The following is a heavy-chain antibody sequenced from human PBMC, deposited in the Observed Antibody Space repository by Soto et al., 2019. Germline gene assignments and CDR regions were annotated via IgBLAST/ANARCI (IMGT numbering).Heavy chain of an antibody. CDR2: IYHSGST. CDR1: GGSISSSNW. Sequence: PSETLSLTCAVSGGSISSSNWWSWVRQPPGKGLEWIGEIYHSGSTNYNPSLKSRVTISVDKSKNQFSLKLSSVTAADTAVYYCARVEYYDILTGYYTYDYWGQGTLVTVSS. CDR3: ARVEYYDILTGYYTYDY. J-gene: IGHJ4*02. V-gene: IGHV4-4*02. D-gene: IGHD3-9*01.